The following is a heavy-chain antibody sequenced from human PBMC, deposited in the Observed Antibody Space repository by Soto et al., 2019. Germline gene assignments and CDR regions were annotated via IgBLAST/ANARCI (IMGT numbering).Heavy chain of an antibody. D-gene: IGHD1-26*01. CDR2: IIPIFGTA. J-gene: IGHJ6*02. CDR3: ARAPGGSYRYYCYYYGMDV. Sequence: SVKVSCKASGVTFSSYAIGWVRQAPGQGLEWMGGIIPIFGTANYAQKFQGRVTITADKSTSTAYMELSSLRSEDTAVYYCARAPGGSYRYYCYYYGMDVWGQGTTVTVSS. CDR1: GVTFSSYA. V-gene: IGHV1-69*06.